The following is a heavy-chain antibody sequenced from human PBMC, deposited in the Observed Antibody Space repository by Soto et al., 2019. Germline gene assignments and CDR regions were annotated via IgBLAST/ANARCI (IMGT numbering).Heavy chain of an antibody. V-gene: IGHV3-23*01. CDR3: AKDHYSAAAGLYYFDY. CDR2: ISGSGGST. J-gene: IGHJ4*02. D-gene: IGHD6-13*01. CDR1: GFTFSSYA. Sequence: PGGSLRLSCAASGFTFSSYAMSWVRQAPGKGLEWVSAISGSGGSTYYADSVKGRFTISRDNSKNTPYLQMNSLRAEDTAVYYCAKDHYSAAAGLYYFDYWGQGTLVTVSS.